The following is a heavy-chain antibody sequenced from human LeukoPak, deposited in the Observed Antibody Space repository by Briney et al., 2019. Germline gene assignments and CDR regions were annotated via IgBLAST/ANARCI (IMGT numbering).Heavy chain of an antibody. Sequence: SQTLSLTCTVSGGSISSGDYYWSWIRQPPGKGLEWIGYIYYSGSTYYNPSLKSRVTISVDTSKNQFSLKLSSVTAADTAVYYCARVDLYGSGSYYVLRWFGPWGQGTLVTVSS. V-gene: IGHV4-30-4*01. CDR3: ARVDLYGSGSYYVLRWFGP. CDR1: GGSISSGDYY. D-gene: IGHD3-10*01. CDR2: IYYSGST. J-gene: IGHJ5*02.